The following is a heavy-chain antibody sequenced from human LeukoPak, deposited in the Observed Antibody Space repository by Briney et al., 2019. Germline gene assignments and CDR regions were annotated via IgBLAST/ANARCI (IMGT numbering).Heavy chain of an antibody. V-gene: IGHV4-59*01. D-gene: IGHD3-10*01. J-gene: IGHJ5*02. CDR1: GGSISSYY. Sequence: SETLSLTXTVSGGSISSYYWSWIRQPPGKGLEWIGYIYYSGSTNYNPSLKSRVTISVDTSKNQFSLKLSSVTAADTAVSYCARGGEPNWFDPWGQGTLVTVSS. CDR2: IYYSGST. CDR3: ARGGEPNWFDP.